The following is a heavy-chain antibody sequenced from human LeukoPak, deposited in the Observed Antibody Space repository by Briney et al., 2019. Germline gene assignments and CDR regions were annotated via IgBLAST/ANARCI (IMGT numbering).Heavy chain of an antibody. Sequence: SETLSLTCTVSGGSISSGGYYWSWIRQPAGKGLEWIGRIYTSGSTNYNPSLKSRVTMSVDTPKNQFSLKLTSVTAADTAVYYCARERTMVRGMSWFDPWGQGTLVTVSS. D-gene: IGHD3-10*01. V-gene: IGHV4-61*02. CDR1: GGSISSGGYY. CDR3: ARERTMVRGMSWFDP. CDR2: IYTSGST. J-gene: IGHJ5*02.